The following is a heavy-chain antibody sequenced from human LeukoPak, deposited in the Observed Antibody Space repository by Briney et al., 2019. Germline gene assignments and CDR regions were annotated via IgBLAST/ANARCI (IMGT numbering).Heavy chain of an antibody. CDR1: GDSIRSYY. J-gene: IGHJ4*02. CDR2: IFYSGST. Sequence: SETLSLTCTVSGDSIRSYYWSWIRQPPGKGLEWIGHIFYSGSTNYNPSLKSRVTISVDTSQNQFSLKLSSVTAADTAVYYCARDVAYGDYDDPHYYFDYWGQGTLVTVSS. CDR3: ARDVAYGDYDDPHYYFDY. V-gene: IGHV4-59*01. D-gene: IGHD4-17*01.